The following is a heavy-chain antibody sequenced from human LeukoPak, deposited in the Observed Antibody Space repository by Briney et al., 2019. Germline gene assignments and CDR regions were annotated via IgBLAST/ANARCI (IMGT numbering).Heavy chain of an antibody. J-gene: IGHJ4*02. D-gene: IGHD5-18*01. CDR1: GGSISSYY. Sequence: SETLSLTCTVSGGSISSYYWSWIRQPPGKGLEWIGYIYTSGSTNYNPSLKSRVTISVDTSKNKFSLKLSSVTAADTAVYYCARLTPGGYSYGPGGFDYWGQGTLVTVSS. CDR2: IYTSGST. V-gene: IGHV4-4*09. CDR3: ARLTPGGYSYGPGGFDY.